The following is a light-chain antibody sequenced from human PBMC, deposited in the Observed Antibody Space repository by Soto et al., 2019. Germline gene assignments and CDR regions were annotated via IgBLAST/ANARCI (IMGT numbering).Light chain of an antibody. CDR2: DAS. V-gene: IGKV3D-11*01. Sequence: IVLTQSPATPSLSPGERATLSCRASQGIGDTLAWYQHKPGQAPRLLIYDASNRATGIPARFSGSGSGTDFTLTISSLEPEDFAVYYCQQRTNWPITFGQGTRLEIK. CDR1: QGIGDT. J-gene: IGKJ5*01. CDR3: QQRTNWPIT.